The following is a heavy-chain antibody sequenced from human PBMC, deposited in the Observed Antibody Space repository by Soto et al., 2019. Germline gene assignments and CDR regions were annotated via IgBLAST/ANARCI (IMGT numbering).Heavy chain of an antibody. V-gene: IGHV1-69*01. CDR2: IIPIFGTA. CDR1: GGTFSSYA. Sequence: VQLVQSGAEVKKPGSSVKVSCKASGGTFSSYAISWVRQAPGQGLEWMGGIIPIFGTANYAQKFQGRVTITADESTSTAYMELSSLRSEDTAVYYCASIRAIVVVPAAILSSYYYYGMDVWGQGTTVTVSS. J-gene: IGHJ6*02. D-gene: IGHD2-2*02. CDR3: ASIRAIVVVPAAILSSYYYYGMDV.